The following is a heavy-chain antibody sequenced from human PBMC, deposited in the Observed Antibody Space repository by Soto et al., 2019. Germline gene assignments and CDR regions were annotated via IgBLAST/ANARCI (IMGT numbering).Heavy chain of an antibody. CDR1: GYTFTSYG. CDR2: ISGYNGNT. V-gene: IGHV1-18*01. Sequence: QVQLVQYGAEVKKPGASVKVSCKASGYTFTSYGIVWVRQAPGQGLEWMGWISGYNGNTNYAQKLQGRVTMTTATSTSTAYMELRSMRSDDTAVYYCARVISSAADFDYWGQGTLVTVSS. CDR3: ARVISSAADFDY. D-gene: IGHD6-13*01. J-gene: IGHJ4*02.